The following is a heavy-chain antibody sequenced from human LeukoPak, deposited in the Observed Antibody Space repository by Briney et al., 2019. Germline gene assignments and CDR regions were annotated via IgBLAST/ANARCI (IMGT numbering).Heavy chain of an antibody. Sequence: SQTLSLTCAISGDSVSSNNGAGNSIRQSPSRGLEWLGRTYYRSKWYNDYAGSLISRITISPDTSKNQFSLQLYSVTPEDTAVYYCARDVGTTGWHTFDYWGQGTLVTVSS. V-gene: IGHV6-1*01. J-gene: IGHJ4*02. CDR2: TYYRSKWYN. CDR3: ARDVGTTGWHTFDY. CDR1: GDSVSSNNGA. D-gene: IGHD3-9*01.